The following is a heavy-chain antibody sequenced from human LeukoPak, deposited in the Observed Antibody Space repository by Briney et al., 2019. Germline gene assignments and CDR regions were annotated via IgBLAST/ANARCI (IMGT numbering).Heavy chain of an antibody. D-gene: IGHD1-14*01. V-gene: IGHV3-53*01. CDR3: ARGVEPLAANTLAY. CDR2: LYSDGNI. CDR1: GVTFITND. Sequence: GGSLRLSSAASGVTFITNDMTWVRQTPGKGLEWGSVLYSDGNIKYADAVQGRFTICRDNSKNTLYLEMNSLSSDDTAVYYCARGVEPLAANTLAYWGQGTLVTVSS. J-gene: IGHJ4*02.